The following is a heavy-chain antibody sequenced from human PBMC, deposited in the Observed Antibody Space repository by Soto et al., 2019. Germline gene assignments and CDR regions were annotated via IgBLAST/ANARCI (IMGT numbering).Heavy chain of an antibody. D-gene: IGHD3-16*01. V-gene: IGHV4-59*01. CDR1: GASITQYY. CDR3: ARGGGSPYHNYEFDF. CDR2: VSSTGST. J-gene: IGHJ4*02. Sequence: SETLSLTCTVSGASITQYYWNWIRQSPGKGLEWIVSVSSTGSTVFNPSLTSRVTVSLDTSKNQFSLTLNSVTAADTAVYYCARGGGSPYHNYEFDFWGQGTLVT.